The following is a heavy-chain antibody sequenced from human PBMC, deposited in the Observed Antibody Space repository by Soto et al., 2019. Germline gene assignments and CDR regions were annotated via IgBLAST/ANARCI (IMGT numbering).Heavy chain of an antibody. CDR1: GGSITSGGYY. Sequence: PSETLSLTCNVSGGSITSGGYYWAWIRQHPGGGLEWIGHIFHSGSTHYNPSLKSRVTISVDKSKNQFSLKLTSVTAADTAFYYCARLLRGGYNWVIDYWGQGTLVTVSS. J-gene: IGHJ4*02. CDR3: ARLLRGGYNWVIDY. D-gene: IGHD5-12*01. V-gene: IGHV4-39*01. CDR2: IFHSGST.